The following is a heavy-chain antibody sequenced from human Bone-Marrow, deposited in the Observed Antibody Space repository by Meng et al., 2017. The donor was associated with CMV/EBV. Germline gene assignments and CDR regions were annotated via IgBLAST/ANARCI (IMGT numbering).Heavy chain of an antibody. D-gene: IGHD3-16*01. CDR3: VRSVGGVARH. CDR2: MYSGGYT. CDR1: GFTVDTNY. V-gene: IGHV3-66*02. J-gene: IGHJ4*02. Sequence: GESLKISCAASGFTVDTNYMTWVRQAPGKGLEWVSVMYSGGYTYYADPVKGRFTISRDSSRNTLSLQMNSLRTEDTAVYYCVRSVGGVARHWGQGTLVTVSS.